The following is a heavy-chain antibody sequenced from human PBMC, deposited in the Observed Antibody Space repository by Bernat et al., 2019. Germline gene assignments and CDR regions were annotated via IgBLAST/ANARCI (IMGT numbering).Heavy chain of an antibody. CDR3: GSGGRAHEYYFDL. CDR2: ISYDGSKK. J-gene: IGHJ4*02. CDR1: GFAFSGYG. V-gene: IGHV3-30*04. D-gene: IGHD2-15*01. Sequence: QVQLVESGGGVVQPGRSLRLSCAGSGFAFSGYGMHWVRQAPGKGLQWVTIISYDGSKKDYADSVKGRFTISRDNSKNTLYLQMNSLRVEDTAVYYCGSGGRAHEYYFDLWGQGTRVTVSS.